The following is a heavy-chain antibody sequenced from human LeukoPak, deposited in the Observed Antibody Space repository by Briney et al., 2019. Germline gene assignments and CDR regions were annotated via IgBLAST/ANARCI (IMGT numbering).Heavy chain of an antibody. V-gene: IGHV3-11*01. Sequence: GGSLRLSCAASEFTFSDYYMSWLRQAPGKGLEWVSYISSSGSTIYYADSVKGRFTISRDNAKNSLYLQMNSLRAEDTAVYYCVRDYRACFDYWGQGTLVTVSS. CDR3: VRDYRACFDY. D-gene: IGHD3-16*02. J-gene: IGHJ4*02. CDR1: EFTFSDYY. CDR2: ISSSGSTI.